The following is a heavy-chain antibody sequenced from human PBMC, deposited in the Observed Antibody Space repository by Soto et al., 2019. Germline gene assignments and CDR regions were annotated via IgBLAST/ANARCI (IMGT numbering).Heavy chain of an antibody. D-gene: IGHD4-17*01. J-gene: IGHJ3*02. CDR2: ISGSGGSI. CDR3: AKHRYGSDAFDI. Sequence: EVQLLESGGGLVQPGGSLRLSCAASEFTFSSYPMSWVRQAPGKGLEWVSGISGSGGSIYYADSVKGRFTISRDNSKNTLYLQMNSLRAEDTAVYYCAKHRYGSDAFDIWGLGTMVTVSS. V-gene: IGHV3-23*01. CDR1: EFTFSSYP.